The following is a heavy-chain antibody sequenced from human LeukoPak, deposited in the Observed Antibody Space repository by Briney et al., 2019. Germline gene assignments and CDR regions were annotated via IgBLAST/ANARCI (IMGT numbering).Heavy chain of an antibody. J-gene: IGHJ3*02. CDR2: IKQDGSEK. CDR1: GFIFSGYW. Sequence: GGSLRLSCAASGFIFSGYWMTWVRQVPGKGLEWVANIKQDGSEKYYVDSVKGRFTISRDNAKNSLYLQMNSLRAEDTAVYYCARGYVYSGSYTGRGAFDIWGQGTMVTVSS. D-gene: IGHD1-26*01. CDR3: ARGYVYSGSYTGRGAFDI. V-gene: IGHV3-7*01.